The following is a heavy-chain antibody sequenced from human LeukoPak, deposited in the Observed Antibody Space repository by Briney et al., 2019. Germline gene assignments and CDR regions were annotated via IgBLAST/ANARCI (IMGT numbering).Heavy chain of an antibody. CDR2: INRSGST. V-gene: IGHV4-34*01. J-gene: IGHJ5*02. Sequence: SETLSLTCAVYGGSFSGYYWSWIRQPPGKGLEWIGEINRSGSTNYNPSLKSRVTISVDTSKNQFSLNLSSVTAADTAMYYCARAVGYCSSTSCYHGRFFDPWGQGTLVTVSS. CDR1: GGSFSGYY. CDR3: ARAVGYCSSTSCYHGRFFDP. D-gene: IGHD2-2*01.